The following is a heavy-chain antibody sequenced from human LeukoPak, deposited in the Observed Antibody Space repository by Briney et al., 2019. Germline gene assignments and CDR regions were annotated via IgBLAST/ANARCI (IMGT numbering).Heavy chain of an antibody. D-gene: IGHD3-10*01. CDR3: ARYYYGSGSYPCWFDP. CDR1: GGSISSYY. Sequence: SETLSLTCTVSGGSISSYYWSWIPQPPGKGLEWIGYIYYSGSTNYNPSLKSRVTISVDTSKNQFSLKLSSVTAADTAVYYCARYYYGSGSYPCWFDPWGQGTLVTVSS. V-gene: IGHV4-59*01. J-gene: IGHJ5*02. CDR2: IYYSGST.